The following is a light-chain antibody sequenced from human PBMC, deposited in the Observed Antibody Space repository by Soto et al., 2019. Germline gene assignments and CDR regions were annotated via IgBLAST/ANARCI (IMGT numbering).Light chain of an antibody. V-gene: IGKV1-9*01. Sequence: DIQLTQSPSFLSASVGDGITISCRASQGITNFLAWYQQKPGKAPRLLIHSASTLQSRVPSRFSGSGGGTEFTLTISSLQPEDFATYYCQHRHSYPITFGQGTRLEVK. CDR1: QGITNF. CDR2: SAS. J-gene: IGKJ5*01. CDR3: QHRHSYPIT.